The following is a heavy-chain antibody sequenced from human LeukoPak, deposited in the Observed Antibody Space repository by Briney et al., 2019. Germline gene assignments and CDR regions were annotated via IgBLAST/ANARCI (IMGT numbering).Heavy chain of an antibody. V-gene: IGHV4-31*03. CDR2: IYYSGST. CDR1: GGSISSGGYY. D-gene: IGHD2-2*01. J-gene: IGHJ4*02. Sequence: SETLSLTCTVSGGSISSGGYYWSWIRQHPGKGLEWIGYIYYSGSTYYNPSLKSRVTISVDTSKNQFSLKLSSVTAADTAVHYCARALVVPAAILDYWGQGTLVTVSS. CDR3: ARALVVPAAILDY.